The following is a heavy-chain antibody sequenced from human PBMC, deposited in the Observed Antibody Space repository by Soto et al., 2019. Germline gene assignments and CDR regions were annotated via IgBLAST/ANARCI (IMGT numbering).Heavy chain of an antibody. Sequence: GESLKISCKGSGYSFFSHWIGWVRQMPGKGLEWVGIFYPADSETRYSPSFQGQVTISVDKSINTAYLQWSSLKASDTAMYYCARRPWLSGYYDYWGQGTLVTVSS. V-gene: IGHV5-51*01. CDR1: GYSFFSHW. J-gene: IGHJ4*02. CDR3: ARRPWLSGYYDY. CDR2: FYPADSET. D-gene: IGHD3-22*01.